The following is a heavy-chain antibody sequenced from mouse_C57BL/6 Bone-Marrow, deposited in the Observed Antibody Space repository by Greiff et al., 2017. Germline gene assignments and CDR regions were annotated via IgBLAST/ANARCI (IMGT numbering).Heavy chain of an antibody. D-gene: IGHD1-1*01. CDR3: ARRDYGSSPFAY. J-gene: IGHJ3*01. Sequence: VQLQQSGAELARPGASVKLSCKASGYTFTSYGISWVKQRTGQGLEWIGEIYPRSGNTYYNEKFKGKATLTADKSSSTAYIELRSLTSEDSAVYFCARRDYGSSPFAYWGQGTLVTVSA. CDR2: IYPRSGNT. V-gene: IGHV1-81*01. CDR1: GYTFTSYG.